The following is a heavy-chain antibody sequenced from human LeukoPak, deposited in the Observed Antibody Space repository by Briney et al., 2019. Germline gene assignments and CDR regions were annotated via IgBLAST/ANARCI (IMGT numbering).Heavy chain of an antibody. CDR1: GGSISSGGYY. D-gene: IGHD3-16*01. Sequence: SETLSLTCTVSGGSISSGGYYWSWIRQHPGKGLEWIGYIYYSGSTYYNPSLKSRVTISVATSKNQFSLKLSSVTAADTAVYYCAREDYDYVWGRANWFDPWGQGTLVTVSS. CDR3: AREDYDYVWGRANWFDP. V-gene: IGHV4-31*03. CDR2: IYYSGST. J-gene: IGHJ5*02.